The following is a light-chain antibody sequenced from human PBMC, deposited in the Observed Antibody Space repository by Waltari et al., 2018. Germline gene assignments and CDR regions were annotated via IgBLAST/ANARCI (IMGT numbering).Light chain of an antibody. CDR3: MQALQVPPT. V-gene: IGKV2-28*01. CDR1: QSLLHSNGYNY. CDR2: LGS. Sequence: DIVLTQSPLSLPVTPGEPASISCRSSQSLLHSNGYNYLDWYLQKPGQAPHLLFYLGSIRASGVPDRFSGSGSGTDFTLKISRVEAEDVGVYYCMQALQVPPTFGGGTKVEIK. J-gene: IGKJ4*01.